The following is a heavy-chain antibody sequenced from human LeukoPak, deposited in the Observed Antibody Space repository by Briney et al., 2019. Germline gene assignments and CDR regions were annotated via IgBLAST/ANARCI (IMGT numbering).Heavy chain of an antibody. CDR2: ISSTSTYI. CDR3: AREGYMDV. CDR1: GFTFIKYN. V-gene: IGHV3-21*01. Sequence: GSLRLSCAASGFTFIKYNMNWVRQAPGKGLEWVSSISSTSTYIYYADSVKGRFTISRDNAKNSLYLQMNSLRVEDTAVYYCAREGYMDVWGKGTTVTVSS. J-gene: IGHJ6*03.